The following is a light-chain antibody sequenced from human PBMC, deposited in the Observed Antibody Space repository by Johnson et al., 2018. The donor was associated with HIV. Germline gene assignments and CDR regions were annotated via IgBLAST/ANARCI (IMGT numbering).Light chain of an antibody. Sequence: QSVLTQPPSVSAAPGQKVTISFSGSSSNIGNNYVSWYQHLPGTAPKLLIYENTKRPSGVPDRFSGSKSGSSATLGITGLQTGDEADYYCATWDRSLSAGGVFGTGTKVTVL. V-gene: IGLV1-51*02. J-gene: IGLJ1*01. CDR2: ENT. CDR3: ATWDRSLSAGGV. CDR1: SSNIGNNY.